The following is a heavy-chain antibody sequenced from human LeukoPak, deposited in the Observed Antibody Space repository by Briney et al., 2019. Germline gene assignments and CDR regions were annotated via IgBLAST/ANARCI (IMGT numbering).Heavy chain of an antibody. J-gene: IGHJ4*02. CDR3: ARGSGYRGVY. D-gene: IGHD5-12*01. V-gene: IGHV4-34*01. CDR2: INHSGST. Sequence: PSETLSLTCAVCGGSFSGYYWSWIRQPPGKGLEWIGEINHSGSTNYNPSLKSRVTISVDTSKNQFSLKLSSVTAADTAVYYCARGSGYRGVYWGQGTLVTVSS. CDR1: GGSFSGYY.